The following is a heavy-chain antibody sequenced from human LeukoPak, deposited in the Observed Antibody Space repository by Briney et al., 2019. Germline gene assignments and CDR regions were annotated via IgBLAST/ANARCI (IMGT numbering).Heavy chain of an antibody. CDR1: GFTFSSYG. Sequence: GRSLRLSCAASGFTFSSYGMHWVRQAPGKGLEWVAVIWYDGSNEYYADSVKGRFTISRDNSKNTLYLQMNSLRAEDTAVYYCARESLGYCSGGSCPSFDYWGQGTLVTVSS. V-gene: IGHV3-33*01. D-gene: IGHD2-15*01. CDR3: ARESLGYCSGGSCPSFDY. J-gene: IGHJ4*02. CDR2: IWYDGSNE.